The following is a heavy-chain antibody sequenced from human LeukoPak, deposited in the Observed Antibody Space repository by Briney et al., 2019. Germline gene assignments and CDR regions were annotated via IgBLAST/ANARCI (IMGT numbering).Heavy chain of an antibody. J-gene: IGHJ4*02. CDR3: ARDTVYYGSAQNFDY. CDR1: GFTFSSYW. D-gene: IGHD3-10*01. V-gene: IGHV3-7*01. CDR2: IKQDGSEK. Sequence: GGSLRLSCAASGFTFSSYWMSWVRQAPGKGLEWVANIKQDGSEKYYVDSVKGRFTISRDNSKNTLYLQMNSLRAEDTAVYYCARDTVYYGSAQNFDYWGQGTLVTVSS.